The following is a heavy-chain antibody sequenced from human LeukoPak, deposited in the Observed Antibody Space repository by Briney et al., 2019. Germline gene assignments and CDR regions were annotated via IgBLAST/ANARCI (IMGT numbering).Heavy chain of an antibody. D-gene: IGHD4-23*01. V-gene: IGHV3-30*18. CDR3: AKDTVGAFDI. CDR2: ISYDGSNK. Sequence: GGSLRLSCAASGFTFSSYGMHWVRQAPGKGLEWVAAISYDGSNKYYADSVKGRFTISRDNSKNTLYLQMNSLRAEDTAVYYCAKDTVGAFDIWGQGTMATVSS. CDR1: GFTFSSYG. J-gene: IGHJ3*02.